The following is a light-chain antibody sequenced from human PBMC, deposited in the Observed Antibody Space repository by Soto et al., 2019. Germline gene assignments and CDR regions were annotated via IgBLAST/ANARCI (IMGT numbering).Light chain of an antibody. CDR2: SYN. CDR3: AAWDDSLNGRV. V-gene: IGLV1-44*01. J-gene: IGLJ3*02. CDR1: TSNIGPNT. Sequence: QPVLTQPPSASGTPRQRVTISCSGSTSNIGPNTVNWYHQLPGTAPKLLIYSYNLRPSGVPDRFSGSRSGTSASLAITGLQSEDEGDYYCAAWDDSLNGRVFGGGTKVTVL.